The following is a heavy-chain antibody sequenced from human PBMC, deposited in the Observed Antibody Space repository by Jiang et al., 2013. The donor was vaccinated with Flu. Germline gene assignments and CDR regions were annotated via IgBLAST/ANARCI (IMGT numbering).Heavy chain of an antibody. Sequence: SGAEVKKPGASVKVSCRASGYKFTSYGISWVRQAPGQGLEWMGWISAFNGNTNYAQNLQGRVTMTTDTSTSTAYMELRSLRSDDTAVYYCARTPGYSGYDYDGVLDYWGQGALVTVSS. V-gene: IGHV1-18*01. CDR2: ISAFNGNT. CDR1: GYKFTSYG. D-gene: IGHD5-12*01. J-gene: IGHJ4*02. CDR3: ARTPGYSGYDYDGVLDY.